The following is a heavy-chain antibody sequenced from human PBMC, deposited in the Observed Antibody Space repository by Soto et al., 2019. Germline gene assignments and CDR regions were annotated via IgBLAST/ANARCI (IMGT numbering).Heavy chain of an antibody. Sequence: SSETLSLTCTVSGGSISSGGYYWSWIRQHPGKGLEWIGYIYYSGSTYYNPSLKSRVTISVDTSKNQFSLKLSSVTAADTAVYYCASNCGGDCEYFQHWGQGTLVTVSS. CDR3: ASNCGGDCEYFQH. D-gene: IGHD2-21*02. CDR1: GGSISSGGYY. CDR2: IYYSGST. V-gene: IGHV4-31*03. J-gene: IGHJ1*01.